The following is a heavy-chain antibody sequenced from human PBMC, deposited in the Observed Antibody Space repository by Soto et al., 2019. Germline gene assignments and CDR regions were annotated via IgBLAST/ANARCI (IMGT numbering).Heavy chain of an antibody. CDR1: GGXFSDYY. V-gene: IGHV4-34*01. J-gene: IGHJ5*02. Sequence: PSETLSLTCAVYGGXFSDYYWSWIRQPPGKGLEWIGEINHSGNTNYNPSLKSRVTISVDTSKNHFSLKLSSVTAADTAVYYCARGGISWGQGTLVTVSS. CDR3: ARGGIS. CDR2: INHSGNT. D-gene: IGHD2-15*01.